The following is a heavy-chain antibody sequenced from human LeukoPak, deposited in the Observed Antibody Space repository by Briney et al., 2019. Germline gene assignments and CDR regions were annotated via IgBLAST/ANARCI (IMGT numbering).Heavy chain of an antibody. Sequence: GGSLRLSCAASGFTFSDYEMNWVRQAPGKGLEWVSYISSSASIIYYSDSVKGLFTISRDNAKNSLYLQMNSLRAEDTAVYYCAKIVVARAPLVWYFDLWGRGTLVTVSS. J-gene: IGHJ2*01. V-gene: IGHV3-48*03. CDR3: AKIVVARAPLVWYFDL. CDR2: ISSSASII. D-gene: IGHD3-22*01. CDR1: GFTFSDYE.